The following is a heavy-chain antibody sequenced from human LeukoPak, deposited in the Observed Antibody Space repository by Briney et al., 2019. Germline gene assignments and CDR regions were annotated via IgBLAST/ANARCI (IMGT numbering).Heavy chain of an antibody. CDR2: IIPIFGTA. V-gene: IGHV1-69*05. CDR1: GGTFSSYA. J-gene: IGHJ4*02. Sequence: SVKVSCKASGGTFSSYAISWVRQAPGQGLEWMGRIIPIFGTANYAQKFQGRVTITTDESTSTAYMELSSLRSEDTAVYYCATVRSVASWELPDYWGQGTLVTVSS. D-gene: IGHD1-26*01. CDR3: ATVRSVASWELPDY.